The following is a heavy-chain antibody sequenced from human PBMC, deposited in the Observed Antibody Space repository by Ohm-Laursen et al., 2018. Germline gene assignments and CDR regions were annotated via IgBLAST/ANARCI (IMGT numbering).Heavy chain of an antibody. V-gene: IGHV3-23*01. CDR1: GFTFSSYA. CDR2: LSGPADKT. Sequence: SLRLSCTASGFTFSSYAMSWVRQAPGKGLEWVSSLSGPADKTYYADSVKGRFAISRDSSKKTLYLQMSALSAEDTAVYYCARDRTVYGVGNGLDALDVWGQGTMVTVSS. J-gene: IGHJ3*01. D-gene: IGHD3-3*01. CDR3: ARDRTVYGVGNGLDALDV.